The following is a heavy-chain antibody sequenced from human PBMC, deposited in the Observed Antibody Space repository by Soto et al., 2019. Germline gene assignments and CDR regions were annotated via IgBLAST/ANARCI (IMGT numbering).Heavy chain of an antibody. D-gene: IGHD1-26*01. J-gene: IGHJ1*01. CDR1: GFNFSSYA. CDR3: AREGQPEDGTPPHN. CDR2: ISYDGGKK. V-gene: IGHV3-30*04. Sequence: GGSLRLSCAASGFNFSSYAMHWVRQAPGKGLEWVAVISYDGGKKYYADSVKGRFTISRDNSKNTLYVEMNSLSAEDAAVYYCAREGQPEDGTPPHNCGRGTLGTVAS.